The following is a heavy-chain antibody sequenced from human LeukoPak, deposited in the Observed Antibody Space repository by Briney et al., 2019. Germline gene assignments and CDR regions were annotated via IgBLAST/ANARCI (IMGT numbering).Heavy chain of an antibody. CDR1: GGSIRSSSYY. CDR3: ASGIDRSGYPLDY. D-gene: IGHD3-22*01. Sequence: SETLSLTCTVSGGSIRSSSYYWGWIRQPPGKGLEWIGSIYYSGNTYYNPSLKSRVTTPVDTSKNQFSLKVSSVTAADTAVYYCASGIDRSGYPLDYWGQGTLVTVSS. CDR2: IYYSGNT. V-gene: IGHV4-39*01. J-gene: IGHJ4*02.